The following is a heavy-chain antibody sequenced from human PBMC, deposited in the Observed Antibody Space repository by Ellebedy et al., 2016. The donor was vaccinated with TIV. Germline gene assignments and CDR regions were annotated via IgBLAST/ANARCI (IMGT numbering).Heavy chain of an antibody. D-gene: IGHD3-10*01. V-gene: IGHV1-46*01. Sequence: AASVKVSCKASGYTFISYYVHWVRQAPGQGLEWMGIINPSGGTTTYAQKFQGRVTMTRDTSTSTVFMELSSLRSEATAVYYCARDKSQIAASFTGSFGYWGQGTLVTVSS. J-gene: IGHJ4*02. CDR2: INPSGGTT. CDR3: ARDKSQIAASFTGSFGY. CDR1: GYTFISYY.